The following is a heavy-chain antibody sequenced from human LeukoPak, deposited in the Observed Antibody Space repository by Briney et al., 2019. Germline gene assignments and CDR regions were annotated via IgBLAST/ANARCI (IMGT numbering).Heavy chain of an antibody. CDR1: GFTFSSYG. CDR3: AKDASPTGYDFWSGYPEYMDV. D-gene: IGHD3-3*01. J-gene: IGHJ6*03. V-gene: IGHV3-30*02. Sequence: GGSLRLSCAASGFTFSSYGMHGVRQAPGKGLEWVAFIRYDGGNKYYADSVKGRFTISRDNSKNTLYLQMNSLRAEDTAVYYCAKDASPTGYDFWSGYPEYMDVWGKGTTVTVSS. CDR2: IRYDGGNK.